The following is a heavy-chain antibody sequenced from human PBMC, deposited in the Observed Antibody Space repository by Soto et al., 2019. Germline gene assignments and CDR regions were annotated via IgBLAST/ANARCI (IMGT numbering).Heavy chain of an antibody. CDR2: ISPTSTYT. CDR3: ARDPDGDYGSWFDT. Sequence: QVQLVESGGGLVKPGGSLSLSCAASGFTFNNYYMSWIRQAPGKGLEWVSYISPTSTYTNYADSVKGRFTISRDNAKNSLYLQMNSLRADDTAVYFCARDPDGDYGSWFDTWGQGTLVTVSS. V-gene: IGHV3-11*05. J-gene: IGHJ5*02. CDR1: GFTFNNYY. D-gene: IGHD4-17*01.